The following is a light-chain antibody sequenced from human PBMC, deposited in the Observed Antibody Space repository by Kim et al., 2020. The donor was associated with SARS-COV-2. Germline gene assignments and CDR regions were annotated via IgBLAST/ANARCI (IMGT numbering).Light chain of an antibody. CDR3: HQYNSWPET. CDR1: QSVSSN. CDR2: GTS. Sequence: VARGERAARACRGSQSVSSNLAWYQQKPGQAPRLLIHGTSTRATGVPARFSGSGSGTEFTLTISSLQSEDFAVYYCHQYNSWPETFGQGTKVDIK. J-gene: IGKJ1*01. V-gene: IGKV3-15*01.